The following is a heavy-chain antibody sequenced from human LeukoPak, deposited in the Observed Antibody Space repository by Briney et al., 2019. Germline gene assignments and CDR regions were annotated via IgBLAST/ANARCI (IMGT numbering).Heavy chain of an antibody. CDR2: IYTSGST. CDR1: GGSISGYY. J-gene: IGHJ4*02. Sequence: SETLSLTCTVSGGSISGYYWSWIRQPAGQGLEWIGRIYTSGSTNYNPSLRSRLTMSADTSRNQFSLRLSSVTAADTAVYYCARGACTSVNCYARNHFDYWGQGALVTVSS. D-gene: IGHD2-2*01. V-gene: IGHV4-4*07. CDR3: ARGACTSVNCYARNHFDY.